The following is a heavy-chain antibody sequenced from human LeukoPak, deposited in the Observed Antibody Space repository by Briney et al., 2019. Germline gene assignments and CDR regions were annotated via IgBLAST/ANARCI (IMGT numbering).Heavy chain of an antibody. J-gene: IGHJ6*02. CDR3: ARGYYDILTGYYRTYYYYGMDV. V-gene: IGHV1-69*04. CDR2: IILIFGLA. D-gene: IGHD3-9*01. Sequence: SVKVSCKASGGTFRSYAIGWVRRAPGQGLGWMGRIILIFGLANYAQKFQGRVTITADKSTSTAYMELSSLRSEDTAVYYCARGYYDILTGYYRTYYYYGMDVWGQGTTVTVSS. CDR1: GGTFRSYA.